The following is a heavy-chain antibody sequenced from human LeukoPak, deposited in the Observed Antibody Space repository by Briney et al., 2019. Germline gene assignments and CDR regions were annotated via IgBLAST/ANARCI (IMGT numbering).Heavy chain of an antibody. Sequence: GGSLRLSCAASGFTFSSYAMSWVRQAPGEGLEWGSAISGSGGSTYYADSVKGRFTISRDNSKNTLYLQMNSLRAEDTAVYYCAKDLFGELELAPYYADYWGPGTLVTVSS. D-gene: IGHD1-7*01. J-gene: IGHJ4*02. CDR3: AKDLFGELELAPYYADY. CDR2: ISGSGGST. V-gene: IGHV3-23*01. CDR1: GFTFSSYA.